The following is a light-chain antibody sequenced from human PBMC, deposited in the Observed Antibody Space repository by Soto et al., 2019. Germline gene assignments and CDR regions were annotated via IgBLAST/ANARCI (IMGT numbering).Light chain of an antibody. Sequence: EIVMTQSPASLSVSPGDGATLSCRASQSVASNVAWYQQKPGQGPRLRIHGASTRAVVVPARFSGSGSGTDFTLTISRLQSEDFGFYDCQQYHNWPPQYTFGQGTKLQIK. V-gene: IGKV3-15*01. CDR2: GAS. CDR1: QSVASN. J-gene: IGKJ2*01. CDR3: QQYHNWPPQYT.